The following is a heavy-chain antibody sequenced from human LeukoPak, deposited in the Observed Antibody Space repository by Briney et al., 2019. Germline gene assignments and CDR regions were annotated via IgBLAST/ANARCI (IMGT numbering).Heavy chain of an antibody. V-gene: IGHV4-39*07. CDR1: GGSISSSSYY. J-gene: IGHJ3*02. CDR3: ARGSPVPGIAAPGDVFHI. D-gene: IGHD6-13*01. Sequence: SETLSLTCTVSGGSISSSSYYWGWIRQPPGKGLEWIGSIYYSGSTYYNPSLKSRVTISVDTSKNQFSLKLSSVTAADTAVYYCARGSPVPGIAAPGDVFHIWGQETMVTVSS. CDR2: IYYSGST.